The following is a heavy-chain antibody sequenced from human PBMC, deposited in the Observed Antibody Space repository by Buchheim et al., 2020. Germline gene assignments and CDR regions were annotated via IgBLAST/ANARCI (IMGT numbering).Heavy chain of an antibody. CDR2: IYPGDSDT. J-gene: IGHJ6*02. V-gene: IGHV5-51*01. Sequence: EVQLVQSGAEVKKSGESLKIFCKGSGYSFTSYWIGWVRQMPGNGLEWMGIIYPGDSDTRYSPSFQGQVTISPDKSISTPSPQWSSLMASGTAIYYCAKHRSSSSNYYYAMDVWGQGTT. D-gene: IGHD6-6*01. CDR1: GYSFTSYW. CDR3: AKHRSSSSNYYYAMDV.